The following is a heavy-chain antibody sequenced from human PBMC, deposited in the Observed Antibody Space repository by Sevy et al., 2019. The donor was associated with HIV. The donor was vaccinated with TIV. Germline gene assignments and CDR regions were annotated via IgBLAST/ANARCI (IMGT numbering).Heavy chain of an antibody. J-gene: IGHJ4*02. Sequence: ASVKVSCQVSGYTLTEFSMHWVRQTPGKGFVWMATFDPEDGVAVYAQKFQGRVTMPEDTSTDTAYMELSSLGSEDTAVYYCAITKDYYGSSVFPIAYWGQGSLVTVSS. CDR3: AITKDYYGSSVFPIAY. D-gene: IGHD3-22*01. V-gene: IGHV1-24*01. CDR1: GYTLTEFS. CDR2: FDPEDGVA.